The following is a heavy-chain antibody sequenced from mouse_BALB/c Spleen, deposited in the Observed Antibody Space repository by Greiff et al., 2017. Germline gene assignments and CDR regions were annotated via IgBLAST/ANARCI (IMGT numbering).Heavy chain of an antibody. J-gene: IGHJ4*01. CDR3: ARLHYYGSSYYAMDY. CDR1: GYTFTDYW. CDR2: IDTSDSYT. Sequence: VQLQQPGAELVMPGASVKMSCKASGYTFTDYWMHWVKQRPGQGLEWIGAIDTSDSYTSYNQKFKGKATLTVDESSSTAYMQLSSLTSEDSAVYYCARLHYYGSSYYAMDYWGQGTSVTVSS. D-gene: IGHD1-1*01. V-gene: IGHV1-69*01.